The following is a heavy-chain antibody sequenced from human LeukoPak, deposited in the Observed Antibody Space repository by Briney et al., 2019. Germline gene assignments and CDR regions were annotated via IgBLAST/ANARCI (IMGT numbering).Heavy chain of an antibody. CDR1: GFRFTSYD. CDR2: MNPNNGNT. Sequence: ASVKVSCKASGFRFTSYDINWVRQASGQGLEWMGWMNPNNGNTGYAQKFQGRVTLTRDTSTSTAHMELRDLRSEDTAVYYCVRDGEGVAISVNYWFDPWGQGTLVTVSS. CDR3: VRDGEGVAISVNYWFDP. D-gene: IGHD3-10*01. V-gene: IGHV1-8*01. J-gene: IGHJ5*02.